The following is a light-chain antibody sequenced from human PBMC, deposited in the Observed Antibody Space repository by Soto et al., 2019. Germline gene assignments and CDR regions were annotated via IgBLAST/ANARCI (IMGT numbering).Light chain of an antibody. CDR3: QQYGSSRT. CDR2: GAS. V-gene: IGKV3-20*01. Sequence: EIVLTQSPGTLSLSPGERATLSCRASQSVSNDLAWYQQKPGQAPRLLIYGASSRAAGIPDRFSGSGSGTDFTLTISRLEPEDFAVYYCQQYGSSRTFGQGTQVEIK. CDR1: QSVSND. J-gene: IGKJ1*01.